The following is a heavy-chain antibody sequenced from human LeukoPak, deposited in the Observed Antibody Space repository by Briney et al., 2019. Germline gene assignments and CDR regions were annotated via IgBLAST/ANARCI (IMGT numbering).Heavy chain of an antibody. D-gene: IGHD1-14*01. CDR2: IKKDGTEK. Sequence: GGSLRLSCAASGFSISNYWMNWVRQAPGKGLEWVANIKKDGTEKYYVDSVKGRFTISRDNAKNSLYLLMNSLRAEDTAVYYCVRGLTAYGSYLDYWGQGTLVTVSS. CDR3: VRGLTAYGSYLDY. CDR1: GFSISNYW. J-gene: IGHJ4*02. V-gene: IGHV3-7*04.